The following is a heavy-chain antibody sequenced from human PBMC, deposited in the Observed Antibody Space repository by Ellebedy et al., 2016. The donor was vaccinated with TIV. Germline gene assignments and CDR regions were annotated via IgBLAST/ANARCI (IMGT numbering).Heavy chain of an antibody. V-gene: IGHV3-72*01. D-gene: IGHD1-26*01. J-gene: IGHJ4*02. CDR2: STNKANSYTT. CDR3: AGGRSGSSPFDY. CDR1: GFTFSDHF. Sequence: GESLKIPCATSGFTFSDHFMDWVRQAPGKGLEWVGRSTNKANSYTTHYAASVKGRFTISRDDSKNSLYLQINSLISEDTAVYFCAGGRSGSSPFDYWGLGTLVTVSS.